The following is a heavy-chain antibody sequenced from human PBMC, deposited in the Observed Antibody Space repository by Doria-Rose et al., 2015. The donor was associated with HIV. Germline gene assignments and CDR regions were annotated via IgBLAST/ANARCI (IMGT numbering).Heavy chain of an antibody. CDR3: ARVLAYCGGDCYARRNDAFDI. CDR2: NT. J-gene: IGHJ3*02. Sequence: NTGYAQKFQGRVTMTRNTSISTAYMELSSLGSDDTALYYCARVLAYCGGDCYARRNDAFDIWGQGTLVTVSS. V-gene: IGHV1-8*01. D-gene: IGHD2-21*02.